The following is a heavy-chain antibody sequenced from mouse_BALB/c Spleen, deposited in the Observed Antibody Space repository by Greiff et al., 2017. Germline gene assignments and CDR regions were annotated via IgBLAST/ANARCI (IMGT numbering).Heavy chain of an antibody. CDR1: GFTFSSYA. CDR3: ARENYGYGAAY. V-gene: IGHV5-9-4*01. CDR2: ISSGGSYT. D-gene: IGHD1-2*01. Sequence: EVKLVESGGGLVKPGGSLKLSCAASGFTFSSYAMSWVRQSPEKRLEWVAEISSGGSYTYYPDTVTGRFTISRDNAKNTLYLEMSSLRSEDTAMYYCARENYGYGAAYWGQGTLVTVSA. J-gene: IGHJ3*01.